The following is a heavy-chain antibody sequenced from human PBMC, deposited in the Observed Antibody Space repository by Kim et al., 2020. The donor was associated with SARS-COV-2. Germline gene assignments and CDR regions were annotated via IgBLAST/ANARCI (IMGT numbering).Heavy chain of an antibody. CDR2: ISSSGSTI. D-gene: IGHD6-6*01. Sequence: GGSLRLSCAASGFTFSSYEMNWVRQAPGKGLEWVSYISSSGSTIYYADSVKGRFTISRDNAKNSLYLQMNSLRAEDTAVYYCAREGTYSSSSEYYYYMDVWGKGTTVTVSS. J-gene: IGHJ6*03. V-gene: IGHV3-48*03. CDR3: AREGTYSSSSEYYYYMDV. CDR1: GFTFSSYE.